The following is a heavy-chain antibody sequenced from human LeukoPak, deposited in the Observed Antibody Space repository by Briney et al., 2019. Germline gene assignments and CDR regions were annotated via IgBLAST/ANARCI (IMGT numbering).Heavy chain of an antibody. V-gene: IGHV4-59*01. D-gene: IGHD3-10*01. Sequence: SETLSLTCTVSGGSISSYYWSWIRQPPGKGLEWIGYIYYSGGTNYNPSLKSRVTISVDTSKNQFSLKLSSVTAADTAVYYCARVITMVRGVIIDYWGQGTLVTVSS. J-gene: IGHJ4*02. CDR1: GGSISSYY. CDR2: IYYSGGT. CDR3: ARVITMVRGVIIDY.